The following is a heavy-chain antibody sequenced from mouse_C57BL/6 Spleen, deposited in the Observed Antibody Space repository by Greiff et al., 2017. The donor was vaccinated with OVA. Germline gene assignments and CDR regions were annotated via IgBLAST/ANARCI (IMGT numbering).Heavy chain of an antibody. CDR1: GFTFSDYY. D-gene: IGHD1-1*01. V-gene: IGHV5-16*01. Sequence: EVKLMESEGGLVQPGSSMKLSCTASGFTFSDYYMAWVRQVPEKGLEWVANINYDGSSTYYLDSLKSRFIISRDNAKNMLYLQMSSLKSEDTATYYCARAFYYYGSSYWYFDVWGTGTTVTVSS. J-gene: IGHJ1*03. CDR3: ARAFYYYGSSYWYFDV. CDR2: INYDGSST.